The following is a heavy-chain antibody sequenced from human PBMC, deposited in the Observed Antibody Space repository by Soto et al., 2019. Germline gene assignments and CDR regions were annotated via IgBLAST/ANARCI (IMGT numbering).Heavy chain of an antibody. V-gene: IGHV3-30*03. CDR3: VILGGTDGFLPLDC. CDR1: GFTFSIYG. Sequence: QMQLVESGGGVVQPGRSLRLSCAASGFTFSIYGMHWVRQAPGKGLEWVAFMSYDGSNKFYADSVKGRFTISRDNSKNTLYMQMNSLRAEDTAVYYCVILGGTDGFLPLDCWGQGTLVTVSS. CDR2: MSYDGSNK. J-gene: IGHJ4*02. D-gene: IGHD7-27*01.